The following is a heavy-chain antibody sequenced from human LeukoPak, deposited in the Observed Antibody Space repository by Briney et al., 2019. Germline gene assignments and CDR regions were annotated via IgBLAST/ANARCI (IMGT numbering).Heavy chain of an antibody. V-gene: IGHV4-34*01. J-gene: IGHJ4*02. Sequence: SETLSLTCAVYGGSFSGYYWSWIRQPPGKGLEWIGEINHSGSTNYNPSLKSRVTISVDTSKNQFSLKLSSVTAADTAVYYCARALYYDFWSGYYYFDYWGQGTLVIVSS. D-gene: IGHD3-3*01. CDR1: GGSFSGYY. CDR3: ARALYYDFWSGYYYFDY. CDR2: INHSGST.